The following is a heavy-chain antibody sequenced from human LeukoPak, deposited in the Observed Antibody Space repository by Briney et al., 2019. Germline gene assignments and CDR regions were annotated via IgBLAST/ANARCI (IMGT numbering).Heavy chain of an antibody. V-gene: IGHV4-34*01. CDR1: GGSISSGGYY. Sequence: PSETLSLTCAVSGGSISSGGYYWSWIRQPPGKGLEWIGEINHSGSTNYNPSLKSRVTISVDTSKNQFSLKPSSVTAADTAVYYCARLGRPGDTIFGVVIIPRARNYYYYMDVWGKGTTVTVSS. D-gene: IGHD3-3*01. CDR2: INHSGST. CDR3: ARLGRPGDTIFGVVIIPRARNYYYYMDV. J-gene: IGHJ6*03.